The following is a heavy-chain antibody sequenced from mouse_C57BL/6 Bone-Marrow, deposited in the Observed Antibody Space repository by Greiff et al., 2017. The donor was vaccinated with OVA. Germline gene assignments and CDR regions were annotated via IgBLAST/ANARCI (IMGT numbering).Heavy chain of an antibody. CDR3: ARVGSNHEFAY. CDR1: EYEFPSHD. J-gene: IGHJ3*01. CDR2: INSDGGST. V-gene: IGHV5-2*01. Sequence: EVHLVESGGGLVQPGESLKLSCESNEYEFPSHDMSWVRKTPEKRLELVADINSDGGSTYYPDTMERRFIISRDNTKNTLYLQMSSLRSEDTALYYCARVGSNHEFAYWGQGTLVTVSA. D-gene: IGHD2-5*01.